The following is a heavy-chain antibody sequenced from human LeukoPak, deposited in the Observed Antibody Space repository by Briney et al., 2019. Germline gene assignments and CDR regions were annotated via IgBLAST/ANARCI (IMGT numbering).Heavy chain of an antibody. J-gene: IGHJ2*01. CDR1: GGSISSGSCC. V-gene: IGHV4-61*02. CDR2: IDTSGGT. Sequence: SETLSLTCTVSGGSISSGSCCWSWIRQAAGKGLEWIGRIDTSGGTNYNPSLKSRVTISIDTSKNQVSLKVSCVTAADTAVYYCARDKTRWYFDLWGRGTLVTVSS. CDR3: ARDKTRWYFDL.